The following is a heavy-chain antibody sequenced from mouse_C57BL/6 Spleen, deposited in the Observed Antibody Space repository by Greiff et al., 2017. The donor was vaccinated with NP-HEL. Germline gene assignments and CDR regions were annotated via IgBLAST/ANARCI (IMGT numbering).Heavy chain of an antibody. CDR3: TRDYYGSGYISFDY. D-gene: IGHD1-1*01. CDR2: IYPGNSDT. V-gene: IGHV1-5*01. CDR1: GYTFTSYW. Sequence: EVQLQQSGTVLARPGASVKMSCKTSGYTFTSYWMHWVKQRPGQGLEWIGAIYPGNSDTSYNQKFKGKAKLTAVTSASTAYMELSSLTNEDSAVYNSTRDYYGSGYISFDYWGQGTTLTVAS. J-gene: IGHJ2*01.